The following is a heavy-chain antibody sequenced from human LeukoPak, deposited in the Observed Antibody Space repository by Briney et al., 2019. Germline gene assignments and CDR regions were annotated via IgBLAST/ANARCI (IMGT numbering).Heavy chain of an antibody. J-gene: IGHJ5*02. CDR3: ARDAPGDSSSWYSTLFDP. V-gene: IGHV3-30*03. CDR1: GFTFSSYG. D-gene: IGHD6-13*01. Sequence: GGSLRLSCAASGFTFSSYGMHWVRQAPGKGLEWVAVISYDGSNKYYADSVKGRFTISRDNSKNTLYLQMNSLRAEDTAVYYCARDAPGDSSSWYSTLFDPWGQGTLVTVSS. CDR2: ISYDGSNK.